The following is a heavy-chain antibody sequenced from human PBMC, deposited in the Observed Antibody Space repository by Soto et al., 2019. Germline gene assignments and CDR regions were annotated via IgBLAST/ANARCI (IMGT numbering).Heavy chain of an antibody. D-gene: IGHD2-2*01. CDR1: GFTFSNFA. CDR3: AKDTSSSPYYMDV. Sequence: EVQVLESGGGSVQPGGSLRLSCAASGFTFSNFAMSWVRHAPGKGLEWVSEITGSTGTTYYADSVKGRCIISRDNSKTAVHPQMNSLRAEDTAVYYCAKDTSSSPYYMDVWGKGTTVTVSS. J-gene: IGHJ6*03. CDR2: ITGSTGTT. V-gene: IGHV3-23*01.